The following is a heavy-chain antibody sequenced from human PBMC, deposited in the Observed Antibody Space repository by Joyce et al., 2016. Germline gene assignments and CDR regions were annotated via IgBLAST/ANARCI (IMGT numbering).Heavy chain of an antibody. V-gene: IGHV3-30-3*01. J-gene: IGHJ4*02. CDR3: ARSPSNSWHTFDS. CDR2: ISPDGSKK. CDR1: GFTFNRYA. D-gene: IGHD2-2*01. Sequence: QVQLVESGGGVAQPGRSLRLSCAASGFTFNRYAMQWVRQNPGTGLGWVAVISPDGSKKFYSGSMKDRFIISRDNSNKMVFVQMNSLRVEDTGVYYCARSPSNSWHTFDSWGQGTLVSVSS.